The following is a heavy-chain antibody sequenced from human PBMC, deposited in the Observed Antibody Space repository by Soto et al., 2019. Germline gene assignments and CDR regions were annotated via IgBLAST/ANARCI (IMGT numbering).Heavy chain of an antibody. CDR1: GYTFTSYG. Sequence: ASVKVSCKASGYTFTSYGISWVRQAPGQGLEWMGWISAYNGNTNYAQKLQGRVTMTTDTSTSTAYMELRSLRSDDTAMYYCAGDSVSTTSISPPYYFNYWGQGTLVTVSS. D-gene: IGHD4-4*01. V-gene: IGHV1-18*01. CDR2: ISAYNGNT. J-gene: IGHJ4*02. CDR3: AGDSVSTTSISPPYYFNY.